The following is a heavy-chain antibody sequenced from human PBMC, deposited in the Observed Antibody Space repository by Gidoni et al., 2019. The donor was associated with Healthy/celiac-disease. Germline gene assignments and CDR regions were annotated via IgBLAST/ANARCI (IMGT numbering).Heavy chain of an antibody. J-gene: IGHJ4*02. D-gene: IGHD3-10*01. V-gene: IGHV3-48*02. CDR2: ISTSSSDL. CDR3: ARIRGVVTFDL. Sequence: EVQLVESGGGLVQPGGSLRLSCVVSVFTFTSYSMNWVRQAPGKGLEWISFISTSSSDLYYADSVKGRFTISRDNAKNSLYLQLNDLRDEDTAVYYCARIRGVVTFDLWGQGTQVTVSS. CDR1: VFTFTSYS.